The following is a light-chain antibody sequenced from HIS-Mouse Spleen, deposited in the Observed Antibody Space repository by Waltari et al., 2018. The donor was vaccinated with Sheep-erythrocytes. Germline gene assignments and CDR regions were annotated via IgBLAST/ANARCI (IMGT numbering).Light chain of an antibody. V-gene: IGLV3-1*01. J-gene: IGLJ2*01. CDR3: QAWDSSTAEVV. Sequence: SYELTQPPSVSVYPGQTASITCSGDKLGDKYACWYQQKPGQSPVLVIYQDSKWPSGIPARFSGSKSGNTATLTISGTQAMDEADYYCQAWDSSTAEVVFGGGTKLTVL. CDR1: KLGDKY. CDR2: QDS.